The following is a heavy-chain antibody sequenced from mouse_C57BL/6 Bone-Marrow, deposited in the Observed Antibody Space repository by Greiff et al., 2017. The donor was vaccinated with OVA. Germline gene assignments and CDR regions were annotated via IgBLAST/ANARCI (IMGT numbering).Heavy chain of an antibody. CDR2: IYPRSGNT. V-gene: IGHV1-81*01. D-gene: IGHD2-5*01. CDR1: GYTFTSYG. J-gene: IGHJ3*01. Sequence: QVQLQQSGAELARPGASVKLSCKASGYTFTSYGLSWVKQRTGQGLEWIGEIYPRSGNTYYNEKFKGKATLTADKSSSTAYMELRSLTSEDSAVYFCARDSNYAWFAYWGQGTLVTVSA. CDR3: ARDSNYAWFAY.